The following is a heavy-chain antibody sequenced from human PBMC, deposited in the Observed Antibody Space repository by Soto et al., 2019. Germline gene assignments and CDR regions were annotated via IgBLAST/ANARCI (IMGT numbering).Heavy chain of an antibody. CDR1: GGSISSYY. V-gene: IGHV4-59*01. CDR2: IYYSGST. Sequence: PSETLSLTCTVSGGSISSYYWSWIRQPPGKGLEWIGYIYYSGSTNYNPSLKSRVTISVDTSKNQFSLKLSSVTAADTAVYYCARDGTYYYGSGSYYQSYNWFDPWGQGTLVTVS. CDR3: ARDGTYYYGSGSYYQSYNWFDP. D-gene: IGHD3-10*01. J-gene: IGHJ5*02.